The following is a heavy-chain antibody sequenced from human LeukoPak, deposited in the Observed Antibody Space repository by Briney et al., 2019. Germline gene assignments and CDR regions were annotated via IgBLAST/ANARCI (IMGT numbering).Heavy chain of an antibody. V-gene: IGHV4-61*03. CDR3: AKRAVTTAGDLWFDP. J-gene: IGHJ5*02. CDR1: GGSINSGTYY. D-gene: IGHD2-21*01. CDR2: IYSSGST. Sequence: SETLSLTCTVSGGSINSGTYYWGWFRQPPGKGLEWLGYIYSSGSTTYNPSLESRLAISIDTSKNHFSLKLSSVTAADTAVYFCAKRAVTTAGDLWFDPWGQGTLVTVSS.